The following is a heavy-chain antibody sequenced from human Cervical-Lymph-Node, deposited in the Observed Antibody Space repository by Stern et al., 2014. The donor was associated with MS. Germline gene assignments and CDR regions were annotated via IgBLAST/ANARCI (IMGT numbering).Heavy chain of an antibody. D-gene: IGHD3-16*01. Sequence: EDQLVESGGGSVQPGASLTLSCAASGFTFSGYWMHWVRQAPGKGLEWVPRIDTDGTITSYADAVKGRFTISRDNAKNTLFLQMHSLRAEDTALYYCTRDIGGAAGYWGQGTLVTVSS. CDR1: GFTFSGYW. J-gene: IGHJ4*02. V-gene: IGHV3-74*01. CDR3: TRDIGGAAGY. CDR2: IDTDGTIT.